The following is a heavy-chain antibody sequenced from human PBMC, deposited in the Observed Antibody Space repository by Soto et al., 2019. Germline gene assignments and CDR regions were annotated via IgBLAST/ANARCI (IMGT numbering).Heavy chain of an antibody. CDR1: GYSFTSYW. D-gene: IGHD6-13*01. Sequence: LGESLKISCKGSGYSFTSYWISWVRQMPGKGLEWMGRIDPSDSYTNYSPSFQGHVTISADKSISTAYLQWSSLKASDTAMYYCASPGIAAAGTAGNHYYYGMDVWGQGTTVTVSS. V-gene: IGHV5-10-1*01. CDR3: ASPGIAAAGTAGNHYYYGMDV. J-gene: IGHJ6*02. CDR2: IDPSDSYT.